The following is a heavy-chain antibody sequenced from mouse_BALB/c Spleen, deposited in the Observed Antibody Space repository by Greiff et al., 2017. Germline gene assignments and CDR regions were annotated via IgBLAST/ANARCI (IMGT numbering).Heavy chain of an antibody. Sequence: EVKLQESGAELVKPGASVKLSCTASGFNIKDTYMHWVKQRPEQGLEWIGRIDPANGNTKYDPKFQGKATITADTSSNTAYLQLSSLTSEDTAVYYCARSDYRYDSFDYWGQGTTLTVSS. CDR2: IDPANGNT. J-gene: IGHJ2*01. V-gene: IGHV14-3*02. D-gene: IGHD2-14*01. CDR1: GFNIKDTY. CDR3: ARSDYRYDSFDY.